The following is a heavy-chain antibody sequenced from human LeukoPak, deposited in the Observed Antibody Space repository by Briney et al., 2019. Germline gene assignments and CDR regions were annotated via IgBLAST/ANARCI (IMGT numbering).Heavy chain of an antibody. D-gene: IGHD6-19*01. Sequence: PSETLSLTCAVYGGSFSGYYWSWIRQPPGKGLEWIGVINHSGSTNYNPSLRSRVTISVDTSKNQFSLKLSSVTAADTAVYYCARDVKYSSGWYGGRNWFDPWGQGTLVTVSS. J-gene: IGHJ5*02. CDR2: INHSGST. V-gene: IGHV4-34*01. CDR1: GGSFSGYY. CDR3: ARDVKYSSGWYGGRNWFDP.